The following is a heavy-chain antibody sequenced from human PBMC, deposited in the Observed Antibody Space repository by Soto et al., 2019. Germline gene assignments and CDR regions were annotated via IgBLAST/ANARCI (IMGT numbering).Heavy chain of an antibody. CDR1: GFTFSSYG. D-gene: IGHD4-17*01. Sequence: QVQLVESGGGVVQPGRSLRLSCAASGFTFSSYGMHWVRQAPGKGLEWVAVISYDGSNKYYADSVKGRFTISRDNSKNTLYLQMNCLRAEDTAVYYCANRGPTVTDPFDYWGQGTLVTVSS. V-gene: IGHV3-30*18. CDR3: ANRGPTVTDPFDY. J-gene: IGHJ4*02. CDR2: ISYDGSNK.